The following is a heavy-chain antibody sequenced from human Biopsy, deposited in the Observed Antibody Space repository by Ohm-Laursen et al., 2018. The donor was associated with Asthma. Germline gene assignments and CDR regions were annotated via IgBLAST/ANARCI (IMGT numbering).Heavy chain of an antibody. V-gene: IGHV3-7*03. CDR3: VKDIRLQLWGFDS. Sequence: SLRLSCAASGFTFGNFWMSWGRQTPGKGLEWVATITGDGSQKFYADSVKGRFTISRDNAKNSLYLQMNSLRGADTALYYCVKDIRLQLWGFDSWGQGTLVTVSS. J-gene: IGHJ4*02. CDR1: GFTFGNFW. D-gene: IGHD6-13*01. CDR2: ITGDGSQK.